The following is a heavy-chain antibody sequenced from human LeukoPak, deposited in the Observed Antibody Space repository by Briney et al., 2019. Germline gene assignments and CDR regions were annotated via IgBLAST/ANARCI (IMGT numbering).Heavy chain of an antibody. CDR1: GYTSTSYD. CDR3: ARGPPNWGFDF. J-gene: IGHJ4*02. Sequence: ASVKVSCKASGYTSTSYDINWVRHATGQGLEWMGWMSPNSGDTGYAQKFQGRVTMTRDTSISTAYMELTSLRSEDTAIYHCARGPPNWGFDFWGQGALVTVSS. D-gene: IGHD7-27*01. V-gene: IGHV1-8*01. CDR2: MSPNSGDT.